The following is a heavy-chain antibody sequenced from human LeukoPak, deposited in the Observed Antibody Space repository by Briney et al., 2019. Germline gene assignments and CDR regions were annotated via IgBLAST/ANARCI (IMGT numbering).Heavy chain of an antibody. CDR2: INHSGST. D-gene: IGHD2-2*01. V-gene: IGHV4-34*01. J-gene: IGHJ6*04. Sequence: SETLSLTCAVYGGSFSGCYWSWIRQPPGKGLEWIGEINHSGSTNYNPSLKRRVTISVDTSKNQFSLKLRSVTAADTAVYYCARVRYCSSTSCPWGKGTTVTVSS. CDR1: GGSFSGCY. CDR3: ARVRYCSSTSCP.